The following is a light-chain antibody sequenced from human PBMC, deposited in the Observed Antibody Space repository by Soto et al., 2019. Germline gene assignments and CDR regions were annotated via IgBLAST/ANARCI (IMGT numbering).Light chain of an antibody. V-gene: IGLV2-23*01. CDR1: SSEVGSYNL. CDR3: CSYAGSSTLV. Sequence: QSVLTQPASVSGSPGHSITISFTGTSSEVGSYNLVSWYQQHPGKAPKLMIYEGSKRPSGVSNRFSGSKPGNTASLTISGLQAEDEADYYCCSYAGSSTLVFGTGTKVTVL. CDR2: EGS. J-gene: IGLJ1*01.